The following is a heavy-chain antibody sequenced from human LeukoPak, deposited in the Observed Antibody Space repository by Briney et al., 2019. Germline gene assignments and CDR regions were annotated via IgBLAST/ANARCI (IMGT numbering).Heavy chain of an antibody. D-gene: IGHD2-8*01. CDR1: GYTFSIYY. J-gene: IGHJ6*02. Sequence: ASLKVSCKASGYTFSIYYVRWVRQAPGQGLEWMGMIYPTGGSTTNAQKYWGRVNVTRDTSTSTVDMELSSLTSDATTVYYCARVYGAGTSSVLSRRSFYYGMDVWGQGTSVTVSS. CDR2: IYPTGGST. V-gene: IGHV1-46*01. CDR3: ARVYGAGTSSVLSRRSFYYGMDV.